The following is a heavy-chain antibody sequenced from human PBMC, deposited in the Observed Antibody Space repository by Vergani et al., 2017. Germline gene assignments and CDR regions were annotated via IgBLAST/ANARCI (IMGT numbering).Heavy chain of an antibody. D-gene: IGHD2-15*01. CDR1: GFTFSSYA. CDR3: VKGWRDIVVVVAAPTDY. Sequence: EVQLVESGGGLVQPGGSLRLSCSASGFTFSSYAMHWVRQAPGTGLEYVSTISSNGGSTYYADSVKCRFTISRDNSKNTLYLQMSSLRAEDTAVYYCVKGWRDIVVVVAAPTDYWGQGTLVTVSS. J-gene: IGHJ4*02. V-gene: IGHV3-64D*06. CDR2: ISSNGGST.